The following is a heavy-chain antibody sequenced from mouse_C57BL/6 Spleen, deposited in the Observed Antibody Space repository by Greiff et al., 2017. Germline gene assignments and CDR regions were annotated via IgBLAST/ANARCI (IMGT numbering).Heavy chain of an antibody. Sequence: VQLQQSGAELVRPGASVKLSCTASGFNIKDDYMHWVKQRPEQGLEWIGWIDPENGDTEYASKFQSKATITANTSSNTAYLQLSSLTSEDTAVYYCTTCSSSWFAYWGQGTLVTVSA. CDR2: IDPENGDT. V-gene: IGHV14-4*01. CDR3: TTCSSSWFAY. CDR1: GFNIKDDY. D-gene: IGHD1-1*01. J-gene: IGHJ3*01.